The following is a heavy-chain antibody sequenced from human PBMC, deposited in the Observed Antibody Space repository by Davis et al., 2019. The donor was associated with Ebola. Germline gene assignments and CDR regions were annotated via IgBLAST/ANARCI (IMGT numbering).Heavy chain of an antibody. CDR2: IYYSGST. V-gene: IGHV4-30-4*01. D-gene: IGHD6-19*01. J-gene: IGHJ3*02. CDR1: GGSISSGDYY. CDR3: AKEAVPEWASIAVAGTDAFDI. Sequence: SETLSLTCTVSGGSISSGDYYWSWIRQPPGKGLEWIGYIYYSGSTYYNPSLKSRVTISVDTSKNQFSLKLSSVTAADTAVYYCAKEAVPEWASIAVAGTDAFDIWGQGTMVTVSS.